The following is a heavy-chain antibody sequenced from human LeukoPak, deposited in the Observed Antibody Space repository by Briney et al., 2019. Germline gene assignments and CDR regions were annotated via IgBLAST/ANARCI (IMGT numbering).Heavy chain of an antibody. V-gene: IGHV4-34*01. CDR1: GGSFSGYY. D-gene: IGHD2-15*01. CDR2: INHSGST. CDR3: ASEDCSGGSCCFDY. Sequence: SETLSLTCAVYGGSFSGYYWSWIRQPPGKGLEWIGEINHSGSTNYNPSLKSRVTISVDTSKNQFSLKLSSVTAADTAVYYCASEDCSGGSCCFDYWGQGTLVTVSS. J-gene: IGHJ4*02.